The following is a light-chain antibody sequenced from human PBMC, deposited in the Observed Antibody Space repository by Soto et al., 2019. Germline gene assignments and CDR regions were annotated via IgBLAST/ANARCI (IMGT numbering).Light chain of an antibody. CDR2: EVS. CDR3: CSYAGSLTVV. J-gene: IGLJ2*01. V-gene: IGLV2-23*02. Sequence: QSALTQPASVSGSPGQSIAISCTGTSSDVGSFNLVSWYQQHPGKAPKLLIYEVSERPSGVSNRFSGSKSGNTASLTISGLQPEDEADYYCCSYAGSLTVVFGGGNQLTVL. CDR1: SSDVGSFNL.